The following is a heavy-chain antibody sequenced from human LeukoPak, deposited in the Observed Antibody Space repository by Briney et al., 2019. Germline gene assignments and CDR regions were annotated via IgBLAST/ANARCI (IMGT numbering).Heavy chain of an antibody. CDR3: AKAGSMVRGVTTYYYAMDV. D-gene: IGHD3-10*01. J-gene: IGHJ6*02. Sequence: GGSLRLSCAASGFIFADHAMHWVRQAPGKGLEWVSYIRWDGGRAGYADSVKGRFTISRDNAKNALCLQMNSLTAHDTAVYYCAKAGSMVRGVTTYYYAMDVWGQGTAVTVSS. CDR2: IRWDGGRA. V-gene: IGHV3-9*01. CDR1: GFIFADHA.